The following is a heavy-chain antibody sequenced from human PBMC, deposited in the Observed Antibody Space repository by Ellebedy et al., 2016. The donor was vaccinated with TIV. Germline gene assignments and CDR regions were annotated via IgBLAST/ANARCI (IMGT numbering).Heavy chain of an antibody. V-gene: IGHV3-23*01. CDR3: AKRKGETDAFDI. CDR2: ISGSGGST. CDR1: GFTFRSYA. D-gene: IGHD3-16*01. J-gene: IGHJ3*02. Sequence: GESLKISXAASGFTFRSYAMSWVRQAPGKGLEWVSAISGSGGSTYYADSVKGRFTISRDNSKNTLYLQMNSLRAEDTAVYYCAKRKGETDAFDIWGQGTMVTVSS.